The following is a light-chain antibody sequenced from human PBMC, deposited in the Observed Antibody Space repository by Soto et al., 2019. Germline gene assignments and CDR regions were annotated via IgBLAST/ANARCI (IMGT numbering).Light chain of an antibody. CDR1: QSVSSF. V-gene: IGKV3-20*01. CDR2: SAS. CDR3: QQYGSSPPTT. Sequence: EIVLTQSPGTLSVSPGERATLSCRASQSVSSFLAWYQQKPGQAPRLLIYSASSRATGIPDRFSGSGSGTDFTLTISRLEPEDFALYYCQQYGSSPPTTFGGGTKVEIK. J-gene: IGKJ4*01.